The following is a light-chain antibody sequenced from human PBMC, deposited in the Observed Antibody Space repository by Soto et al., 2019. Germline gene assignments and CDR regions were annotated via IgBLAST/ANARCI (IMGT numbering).Light chain of an antibody. CDR3: QQSFSPPYT. V-gene: IGKV1-39*01. CDR2: ETS. CDR1: QSLSSR. J-gene: IGKJ2*01. Sequence: DIQMTQSPSSLSASVGDRVTITCRASQSLSSRLTWYQQKPGEAPKLLIYETSSLQSGVPSRFSGSGSETDFTLTINSLQPEDFETYYCQQSFSPPYTFGQGT.